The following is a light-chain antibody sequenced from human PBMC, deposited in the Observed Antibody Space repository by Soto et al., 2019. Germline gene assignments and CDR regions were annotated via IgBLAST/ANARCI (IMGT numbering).Light chain of an antibody. J-gene: IGKJ5*01. CDR3: MQDTQSGIT. V-gene: IGKV2-24*01. CDR1: HSLLYSDGNTY. Sequence: EIVLTQTPLFSPVTLGQPASISCRSSHSLLYSDGNTYLSWLQQRPGQPPRLLIYQVSNRFSGVPDRFSGSGAGTDFTLKISRVEGEDVGVYDCMQDTQSGITFGQGTRLEI. CDR2: QVS.